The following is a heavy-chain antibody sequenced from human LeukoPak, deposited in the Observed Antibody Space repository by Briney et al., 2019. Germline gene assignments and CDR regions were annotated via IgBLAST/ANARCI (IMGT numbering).Heavy chain of an antibody. CDR1: GFTFSSYW. Sequence: PGGSLRLXCAASGFTFSSYWMSWVRQAPGKGLEWVANIKQDGSEKYYVDSVKGRFTISRDNAKNSLYLQMNSLRAEDTAVYYCARDAQYYDFWSGYYYYMDVWGKGTTVTVSS. CDR3: ARDAQYYDFWSGYYYYMDV. V-gene: IGHV3-7*01. D-gene: IGHD3-3*01. J-gene: IGHJ6*03. CDR2: IKQDGSEK.